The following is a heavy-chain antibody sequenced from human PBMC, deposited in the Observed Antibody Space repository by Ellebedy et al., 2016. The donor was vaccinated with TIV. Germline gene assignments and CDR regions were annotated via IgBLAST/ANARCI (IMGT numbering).Heavy chain of an antibody. Sequence: SVKVSCXASGGTFSSYAISWVRQAPGQGLEWMGGIIPIFGTANYAQKFQGRVTITADESTSTAYMELSSLRSEDTAVYYCARRPSYYYDSSGYPFDYWGQGTLVTVSS. CDR1: GGTFSSYA. V-gene: IGHV1-69*13. CDR2: IIPIFGTA. D-gene: IGHD3-22*01. CDR3: ARRPSYYYDSSGYPFDY. J-gene: IGHJ4*02.